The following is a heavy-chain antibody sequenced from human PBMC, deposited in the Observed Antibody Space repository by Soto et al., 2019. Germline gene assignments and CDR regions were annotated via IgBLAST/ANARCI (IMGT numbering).Heavy chain of an antibody. J-gene: IGHJ4*02. D-gene: IGHD6-19*01. CDR2: IYYSGST. Sequence: SETLSLTCTVSGGSISSSSYYWGWIRQPPGKGLEWIGSIYYSGSTYYNPSLKSRVTISVDTSKNQFSLKLSSVTAADTAVYYCAGLYSSGWYVDYWGQGTLVTVSS. CDR3: AGLYSSGWYVDY. V-gene: IGHV4-39*01. CDR1: GGSISSSSYY.